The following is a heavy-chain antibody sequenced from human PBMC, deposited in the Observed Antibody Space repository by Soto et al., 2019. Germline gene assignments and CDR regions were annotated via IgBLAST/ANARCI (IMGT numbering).Heavy chain of an antibody. CDR1: GASITSTSSY. V-gene: IGHV4-39*01. Sequence: PSETLSLTCSVSGASITSTSSYWSWIRQPSGKGLEWIAIIYYRGNTNYNPALGSRLTISVDTSQNQFSLRLGSVTAADTAVYYCARGYPRSIFSTALATSYWFDSWGQGGLVTVSS. CDR3: ARGYPRSIFSTALATSYWFDS. CDR2: IYYRGNT. J-gene: IGHJ5*01. D-gene: IGHD2-21*01.